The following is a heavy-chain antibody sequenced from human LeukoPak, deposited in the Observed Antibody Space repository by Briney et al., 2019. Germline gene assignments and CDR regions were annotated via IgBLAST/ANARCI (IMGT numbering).Heavy chain of an antibody. CDR2: INHSGST. V-gene: IGHV4-34*01. J-gene: IGHJ4*02. Sequence: PSETLSLTCGVYGGSFSGYYWSWIRQPPGKGLEWIGEINHSGSTNYNPSLKSRVTISLDTSNNQLSLKLSSVTAADTAVYYCASPPACSGGKCRDYWGQGTLVTVSS. CDR1: GGSFSGYY. CDR3: ASPPACSGGKCRDY. D-gene: IGHD2-15*01.